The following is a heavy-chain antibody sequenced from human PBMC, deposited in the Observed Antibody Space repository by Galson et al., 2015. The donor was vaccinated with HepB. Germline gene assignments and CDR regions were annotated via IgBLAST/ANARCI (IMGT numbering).Heavy chain of an antibody. J-gene: IGHJ6*03. D-gene: IGHD3-3*01. CDR2: INPNSGDT. Sequence: SVKVSCKASGYTFTGYYIYWVRQAPGQGLEWMGRINPNSGDTNYAQKFQGRVTMTRDTSIGTAYMELSRLRSDDTAVYYCARELTIFGVKSYYYYMDVWGKGTTVTVSS. V-gene: IGHV1-2*06. CDR1: GYTFTGYY. CDR3: ARELTIFGVKSYYYYMDV.